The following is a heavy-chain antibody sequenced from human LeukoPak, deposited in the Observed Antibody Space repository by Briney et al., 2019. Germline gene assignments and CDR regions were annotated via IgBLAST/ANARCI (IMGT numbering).Heavy chain of an antibody. V-gene: IGHV1-69*02. CDR3: ASVYYYDSSGYYPSDY. CDR1: GGTFSSYT. J-gene: IGHJ4*02. CDR2: IIPILGIA. Sequence: GSSVKVSCKASGGTFSSYTISWVRQAPGQGLEWMGRIIPILGIANYAQKFQGRVTITADKSTSTAYMELSSLRSEDTAVYYCASVYYYDSSGYYPSDYWGQGTLVTVSS. D-gene: IGHD3-22*01.